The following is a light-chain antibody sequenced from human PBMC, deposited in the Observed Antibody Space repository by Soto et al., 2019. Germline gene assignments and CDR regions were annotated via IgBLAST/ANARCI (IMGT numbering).Light chain of an antibody. V-gene: IGKV3-11*01. CDR3: QQRDNWPPIT. J-gene: IGKJ5*01. CDR1: QSVGTS. Sequence: EVVLTQSPGTLSLSPGERATLSCRASQSVGTSLNWYQQKPGQAPRLLIYDASRRAPAIPARFSGSGSGTDFTLTISSLEPEDFATYYCQQRDNWPPITFGQGTRLEIK. CDR2: DAS.